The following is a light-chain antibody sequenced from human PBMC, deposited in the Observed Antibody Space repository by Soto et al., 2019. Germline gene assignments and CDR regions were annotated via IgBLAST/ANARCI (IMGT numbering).Light chain of an antibody. V-gene: IGKV3-15*01. Sequence: EIVMTQSPATLSVSPGERATLSCRASQSISGNLAWYQQKPGQAPRLLIYGASTRATGIPATFSGSGSGTEFTLTISSLQSEYFAVYYCHQYNNWPPITFGGGNKVEIK. J-gene: IGKJ4*01. CDR1: QSISGN. CDR3: HQYNNWPPIT. CDR2: GAS.